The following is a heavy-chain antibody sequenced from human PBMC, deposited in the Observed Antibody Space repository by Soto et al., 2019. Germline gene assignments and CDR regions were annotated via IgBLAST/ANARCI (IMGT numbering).Heavy chain of an antibody. V-gene: IGHV4-4*02. CDR2: IHHSGST. J-gene: IGHJ4*02. CDR1: GGSISSSNW. CDR3: ARGNFDY. Sequence: QVQLQESGPGLVKPSGTLSLTCAVSGGSISSSNWWCWVRQSPEKGLEWIGEIHHSGSTNYNPSLNRRVTISVDRSNNQFSLKLSSVTAADTAVYYCARGNFDYWGQGTLVTVSS.